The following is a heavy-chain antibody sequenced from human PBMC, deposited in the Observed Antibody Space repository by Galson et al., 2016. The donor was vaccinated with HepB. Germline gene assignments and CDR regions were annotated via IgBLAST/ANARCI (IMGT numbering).Heavy chain of an antibody. CDR2: TFYRSKWYN. J-gene: IGHJ6*02. Sequence: CAISGDSVSSKTVAWNWIRQSPSRGLEWLGRTFYRSKWYNEYAVSVKSRITITPDTSKNQFSLQLNSVTPEDTAVYYCASFRDYYYGMDVWGQGTTVSVSS. CDR1: GDSVSSKTVA. CDR3: ASFRDYYYGMDV. V-gene: IGHV6-1*01.